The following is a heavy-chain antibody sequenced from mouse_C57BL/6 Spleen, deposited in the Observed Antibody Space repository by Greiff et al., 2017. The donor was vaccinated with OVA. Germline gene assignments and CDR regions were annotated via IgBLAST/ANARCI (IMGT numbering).Heavy chain of an antibody. Sequence: QVQLQQPGAELVKPGASVKLSCKASGYTFTSYWITWVKQRPGQGLEWIGDIYPGSGSTNYNEKFKSKATLTVDTSSNTAYMQLSSLTSEDSAVYYCAKISCDGSSSALYYFDGWGKGTTVTVAS. CDR2: IYPGSGST. CDR1: GYTFTSYW. J-gene: IGHJ2*01. D-gene: IGHD1-1*01. V-gene: IGHV1-55*01. CDR3: AKISCDGSSSALYYFDG.